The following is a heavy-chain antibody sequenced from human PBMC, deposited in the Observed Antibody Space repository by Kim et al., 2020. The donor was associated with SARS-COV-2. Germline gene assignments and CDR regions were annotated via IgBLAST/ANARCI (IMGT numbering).Heavy chain of an antibody. Sequence: GGSLRLSCAASGFTFSSYAMHWVRQAPGKGLEWVAVISYDGSNKYYADSVKGRFTISRDNSKNTLYLQMNSLRAEDTTVYYCAREVARYFDWLQGMDVWGQGTTVTVSS. D-gene: IGHD3-9*01. V-gene: IGHV3-30*04. CDR3: AREVARYFDWLQGMDV. CDR1: GFTFSSYA. J-gene: IGHJ6*02. CDR2: ISYDGSNK.